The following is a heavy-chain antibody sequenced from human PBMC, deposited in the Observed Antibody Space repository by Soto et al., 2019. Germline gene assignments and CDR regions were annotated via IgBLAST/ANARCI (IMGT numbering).Heavy chain of an antibody. CDR3: ARDRIGYCSSTSCLN. CDR1: DGSISSGGYY. D-gene: IGHD2-2*01. Sequence: QVQLQESGPGLVKPSQTLSLTCTVSDGSISSGGYYWSWIRQHPGKGLEWIGYIYYSGSTYYNPSLKSRVTISVDTSKNQFSLKLSSVTAADTAVYDCARDRIGYCSSTSCLNWGQGTLVTVSS. CDR2: IYYSGST. J-gene: IGHJ4*02. V-gene: IGHV4-31*03.